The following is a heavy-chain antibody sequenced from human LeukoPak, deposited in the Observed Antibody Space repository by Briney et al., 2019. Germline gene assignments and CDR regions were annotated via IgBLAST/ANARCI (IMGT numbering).Heavy chain of an antibody. V-gene: IGHV3-48*04. CDR1: GFTFSSYS. J-gene: IGHJ3*02. Sequence: GGSLRLSCAASGFTFSSYSMNWVRQAPGKGLEWGSYISSSSSTIYYADSVKGRFTISRDNAKNSLYLQMNSLRAEDTAVYYCAREDGSGSWWGAFDIWGQGTMVTVSS. CDR3: AREDGSGSWWGAFDI. CDR2: ISSSSSTI. D-gene: IGHD3-10*01.